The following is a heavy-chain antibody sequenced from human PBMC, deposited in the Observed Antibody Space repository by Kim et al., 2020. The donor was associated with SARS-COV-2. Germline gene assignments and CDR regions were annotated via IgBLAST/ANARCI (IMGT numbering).Heavy chain of an antibody. CDR3: TSRASYCSSTSCYAFDI. CDR2: IKSKTDGGTT. D-gene: IGHD2-2*01. V-gene: IGHV3-15*01. Sequence: GGSLRLSCAASGFTFSNAWMSWVRQAPGKGLEWVGRIKSKTDGGTTDYAAPVKGRFTISRDDSKNTLYPQMNSLKTEDTAVYYCTSRASYCSSTSCYAFDIWGQGTMVTVSS. J-gene: IGHJ3*02. CDR1: GFTFSNAW.